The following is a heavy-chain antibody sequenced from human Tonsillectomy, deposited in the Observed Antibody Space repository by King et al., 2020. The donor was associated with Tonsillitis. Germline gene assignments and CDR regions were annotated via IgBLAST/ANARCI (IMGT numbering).Heavy chain of an antibody. Sequence: VQLVESGGGLVQPGGSLRLSCSASGFTFSSYAMHWVRQAPGKGLEYVSAISSNGGSTYYADSVKGRFTISRDNYKNTLYLQMSSLRAEDTAVYYCVKDRIIAARPADYWGQGTLVTVSS. CDR2: ISSNGGST. V-gene: IGHV3-64D*06. CDR3: VKDRIIAARPADY. CDR1: GFTFSSYA. D-gene: IGHD6-6*01. J-gene: IGHJ4*02.